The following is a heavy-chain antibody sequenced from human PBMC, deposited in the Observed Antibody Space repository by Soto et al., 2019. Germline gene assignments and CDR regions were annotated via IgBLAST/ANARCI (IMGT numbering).Heavy chain of an antibody. V-gene: IGHV3-30*18. CDR3: AKGKGVTRSGVVYFDY. CDR2: VTYDGRNA. CDR1: GFMFSSYG. D-gene: IGHD3-3*01. J-gene: IGHJ4*02. Sequence: QVQLVESGGGVVQPGRSLRLSCAASGFMFSSYGMFWVRQAPGKGLEWVAVVTYDGRNAYYGEFVKGRFTISRDNSNNMMYMQMTSLRAEDKAVYYRAKGKGVTRSGVVYFDYWGLGTPLTVSS.